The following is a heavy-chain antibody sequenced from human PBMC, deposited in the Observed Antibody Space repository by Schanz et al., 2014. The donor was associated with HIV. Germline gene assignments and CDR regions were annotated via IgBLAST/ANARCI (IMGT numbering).Heavy chain of an antibody. V-gene: IGHV1-69*01. D-gene: IGHD5-12*01. CDR3: ARGEVATIEDKRGDYYYYYTMDV. CDR1: GGTLISTYG. CDR2: IIPIFGTA. Sequence: QVTLVQSGAEVKRPGSTVKVSCTASGGTLISTYGFSWARQAPGQGLEWMGGIIPIFGTANYAQKFQDRVTITEDEPTSTAYMVLRGLRSEDTAVYYCARGEVATIEDKRGDYYYYYTMDVWGQGTTVTVSS. J-gene: IGHJ6*02.